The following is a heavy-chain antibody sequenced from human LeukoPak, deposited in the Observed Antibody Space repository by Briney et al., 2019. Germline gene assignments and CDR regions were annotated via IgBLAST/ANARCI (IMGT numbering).Heavy chain of an antibody. CDR1: GFTFSSYA. CDR3: AKDTDYYDSSGPPRAFDI. CDR2: ISGSGGST. V-gene: IGHV3-23*01. D-gene: IGHD3-22*01. J-gene: IGHJ3*02. Sequence: GGSLRLSCAASGFTFSSYAMSWVRQAPGKGLEWVSAISGSGGSTYYADSVKGRFTISRDNSKNTLYLQMNSLRAEDTAVYYCAKDTDYYDSSGPPRAFDIWGQGTMVTVSS.